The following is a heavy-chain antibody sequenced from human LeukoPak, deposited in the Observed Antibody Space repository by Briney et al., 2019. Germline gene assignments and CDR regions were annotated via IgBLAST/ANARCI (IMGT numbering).Heavy chain of an antibody. CDR3: ARHQAAAGVDH. CDR2: IYYSGST. J-gene: IGHJ4*02. CDR1: GGSISSSSYY. D-gene: IGHD6-13*01. Sequence: PSETLSLTCTVSGGSISSSSYYWGWIRQPPGKGLEWIGSIYYSGSTYYNPSLKSRVTISVDTSKNQFSLKLSSVTAADTAVYYCARHQAAAGVDHWGQGTLVTVSS. V-gene: IGHV4-39*01.